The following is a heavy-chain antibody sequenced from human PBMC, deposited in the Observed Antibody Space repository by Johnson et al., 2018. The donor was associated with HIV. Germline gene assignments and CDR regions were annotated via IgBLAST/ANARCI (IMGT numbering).Heavy chain of an antibody. CDR1: GFTLSNYG. V-gene: IGHV3-30*03. CDR2: ISYDGSNT. D-gene: IGHD3-10*01. J-gene: IGHJ3*02. CDR3: ARDSARTYYYGSGSPPSAFDI. Sequence: QMLLVESGGGVVQPGRSLRLSCAASGFTLSNYGIHWVRQAPGQGLEWVALISYDGSNTYYADSVRGRFTLSRDNSKNTVYLQMNSLRAEDTAVYYCARDSARTYYYGSGSPPSAFDIWGQGTMVTVSS.